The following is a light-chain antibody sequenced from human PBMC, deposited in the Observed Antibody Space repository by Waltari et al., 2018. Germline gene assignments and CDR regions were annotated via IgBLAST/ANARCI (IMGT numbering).Light chain of an antibody. CDR2: LGS. V-gene: IGKV2-28*01. CDR1: QSLLHSTGYNY. CDR3: MQDLQTPVT. Sequence: EIVLTQSLLFLPVTPGEPVSMSCRSNQSLLHSTGYNYLHWYLQKPGQSPQILIYLGSNRASGVPDRFSGSASGTDFTVKISRVEAEDVGVYYCMQDLQTPVTFGQGTRLEIK. J-gene: IGKJ5*01.